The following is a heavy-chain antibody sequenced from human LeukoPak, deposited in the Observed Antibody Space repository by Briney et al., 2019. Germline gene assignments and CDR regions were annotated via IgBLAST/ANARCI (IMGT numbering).Heavy chain of an antibody. CDR1: GYTFTSYG. V-gene: IGHV1-18*01. CDR2: VSAYNGNT. D-gene: IGHD5-18*01. Sequence: GASVKVSCKASGYTFTSYGISWVRQAPGQGLEWMGWVSAYNGNTNYAQKLQGRVTMTTDTSTSTAYMELRSLRSDDTAVYYCARDLDVDTAMVTSYWGQGTLVTVSS. CDR3: ARDLDVDTAMVTSY. J-gene: IGHJ4*02.